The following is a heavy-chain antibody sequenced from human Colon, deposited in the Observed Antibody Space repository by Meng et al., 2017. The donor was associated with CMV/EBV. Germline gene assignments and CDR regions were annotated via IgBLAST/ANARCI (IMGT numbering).Heavy chain of an antibody. CDR3: ARPSYNGWYYFDS. CDR1: GGSSSSSSLY. J-gene: IGHJ4*02. Sequence: SETLSLTCTVSGGSSSSSSLYWGWIRQSPGKGLEWIGSIRYDGNTYRNPSLMSRVTMSVDTSKNQFSLNLTSVTAADTSIYYCARPSYNGWYYFDSWGQGTLVTVSS. CDR2: IRYDGNT. D-gene: IGHD5-12*01. V-gene: IGHV4-39*01.